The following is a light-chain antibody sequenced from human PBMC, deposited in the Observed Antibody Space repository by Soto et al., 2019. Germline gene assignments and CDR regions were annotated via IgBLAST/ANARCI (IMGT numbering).Light chain of an antibody. J-gene: IGKJ1*01. CDR3: QQDNRASWT. Sequence: DIQMTQSPSTLSAYVGDRVSITCRASQSIDTWLAWYQQKPGKAPSLLIFDASILDSGVPSRFSGSGPGTEFTLTISSLQPDDFATYYGQQDNRASWTFGKGTRVEI. V-gene: IGKV1-5*01. CDR1: QSIDTW. CDR2: DAS.